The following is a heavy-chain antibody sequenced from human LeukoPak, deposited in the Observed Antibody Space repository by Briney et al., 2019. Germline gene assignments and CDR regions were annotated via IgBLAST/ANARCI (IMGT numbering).Heavy chain of an antibody. D-gene: IGHD6-19*01. CDR3: AREEGIAVAGRSMDV. Sequence: GSLRLSCAASGFTFKSYYMTWVRQTPGKGLEWIGSIYYSGSTYYNPSLKSRVTISVDTSKNQFSLKLSSVTAADTAVYYCAREEGIAVAGRSMDVWGQGTTVTVSS. J-gene: IGHJ6*02. CDR2: IYYSGST. CDR1: GFTFKSYY. V-gene: IGHV4-59*05.